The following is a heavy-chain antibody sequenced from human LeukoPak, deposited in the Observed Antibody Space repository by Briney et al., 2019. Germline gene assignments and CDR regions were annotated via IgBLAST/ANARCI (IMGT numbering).Heavy chain of an antibody. Sequence: PGGSLRLSCAASGFTFSSYAMPWVRQAPGKGLEWVAVISYDGSNKYYADSVKGRFTISRDNSKNTLYLQMNSLRAEDTAVYYCARDLYGSSWFSPFDYWGQGTLVTVSS. V-gene: IGHV3-30-3*01. D-gene: IGHD6-13*01. CDR1: GFTFSSYA. CDR2: ISYDGSNK. J-gene: IGHJ4*02. CDR3: ARDLYGSSWFSPFDY.